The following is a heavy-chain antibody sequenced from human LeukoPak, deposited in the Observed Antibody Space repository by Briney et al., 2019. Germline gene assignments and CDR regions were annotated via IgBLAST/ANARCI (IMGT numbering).Heavy chain of an antibody. Sequence: SETLSLTCAVSGYSISSGYYWGWIRQPPGKGLEWIGSIYHSGNTYYNPSLKSRVTISVGTSKNQFFLKVTSVTAADAAVYYCARPKYGDAAYFALWGRGALVTVSS. D-gene: IGHD4-17*01. CDR2: IYHSGNT. J-gene: IGHJ2*01. CDR1: GYSISSGYY. CDR3: ARPKYGDAAYFAL. V-gene: IGHV4-38-2*01.